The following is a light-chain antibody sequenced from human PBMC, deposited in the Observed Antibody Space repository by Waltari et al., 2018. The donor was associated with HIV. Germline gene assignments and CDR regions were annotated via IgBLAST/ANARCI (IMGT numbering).Light chain of an antibody. CDR2: ENN. CDR3: GTWDSSLSAGWV. Sequence: QSVLTQPPSVSAAPGQKVTISCSGSSSNIGNNYVSWYQQLPGTAPKLLIYENNKRPSGIPDRYSGPKSGTSATLGITGLQTGDEADYYCGTWDSSLSAGWVFGGGTKLTVL. V-gene: IGLV1-51*01. J-gene: IGLJ3*02. CDR1: SSNIGNNY.